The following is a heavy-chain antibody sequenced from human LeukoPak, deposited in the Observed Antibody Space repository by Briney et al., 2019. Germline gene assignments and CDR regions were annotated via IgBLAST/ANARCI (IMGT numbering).Heavy chain of an antibody. CDR1: GFTFSSYG. J-gene: IGHJ5*02. Sequence: GGSLRLSCAASGFTFSSYGMHWVRQAPGKGLEWVAVISYDGSNKYYADSVKGRFTISRDNSKNTLYLQMNSLRAEDTAVYYCAKRIAAAARWFDPWGQGTLVTVSS. D-gene: IGHD6-13*01. CDR2: ISYDGSNK. V-gene: IGHV3-30*18. CDR3: AKRIAAAARWFDP.